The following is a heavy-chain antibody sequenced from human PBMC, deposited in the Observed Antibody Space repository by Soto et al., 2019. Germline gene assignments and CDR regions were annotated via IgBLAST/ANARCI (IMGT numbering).Heavy chain of an antibody. CDR3: ARDIVVVPAASYYYYGMDV. CDR1: GFNFSSYS. D-gene: IGHD2-2*01. V-gene: IGHV3-21*01. J-gene: IGHJ6*02. CDR2: ISSSSSYI. Sequence: GGSMRVSSAAAGFNFSSYSMNWVRQETGKGLEWVSSISSSSSYIYYADSVKGRFTISRDNAKNSLYLQMNSLRAEDTAVYYCARDIVVVPAASYYYYGMDVWGQGTTVTVS.